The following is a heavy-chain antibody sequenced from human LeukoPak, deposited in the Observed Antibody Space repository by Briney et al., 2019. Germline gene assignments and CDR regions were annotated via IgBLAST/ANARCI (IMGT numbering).Heavy chain of an antibody. D-gene: IGHD5-12*01. CDR2: IIPIFGTA. J-gene: IGHJ6*04. CDR3: ARYNWRGYDSPWYYYYGMDV. V-gene: IGHV1-69*13. Sequence: SVKVSCKASGGTFTSYAISWVRQAPGQGLEWMGGIIPIFGTANYAQKFQGRVTITADESTSTAYMELSSLRSEDTAVYYCARYNWRGYDSPWYYYYGMDVWGKGTTVTVSS. CDR1: GGTFTSYA.